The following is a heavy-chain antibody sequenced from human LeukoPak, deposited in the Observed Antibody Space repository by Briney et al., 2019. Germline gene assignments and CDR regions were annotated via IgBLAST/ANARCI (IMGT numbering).Heavy chain of an antibody. J-gene: IGHJ4*02. CDR3: AKGLREYCSSTSCYEFTFDS. D-gene: IGHD2-2*01. CDR1: GFTFSSYA. CDR2: LTGTGGDT. V-gene: IGHV3-23*01. Sequence: PGGSLRLSCAASGFTFSSYAMSWVRQAPGKGLEWVSTLTGTGGDTYYADSVRGRFSIYRDNSKNTLWLQMNSLRAEDTALYYCAKGLREYCSSTSCYEFTFDSWGQGTQLTVSS.